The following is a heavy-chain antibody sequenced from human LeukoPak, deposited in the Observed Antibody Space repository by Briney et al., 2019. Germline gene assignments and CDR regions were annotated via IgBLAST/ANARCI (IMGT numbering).Heavy chain of an antibody. Sequence: GGSLRLSCAASGFTFSSYAMSWVRQAPGKGLEWVSAISGSGGSTYYADSVKGRFTISRDNSKSTLYLQMNSLRAEDTAVYYCAKFLPTHIVVANYYFDYWGQGTLVTVSS. CDR1: GFTFSSYA. D-gene: IGHD2-21*01. V-gene: IGHV3-23*01. CDR3: AKFLPTHIVVANYYFDY. J-gene: IGHJ4*02. CDR2: ISGSGGST.